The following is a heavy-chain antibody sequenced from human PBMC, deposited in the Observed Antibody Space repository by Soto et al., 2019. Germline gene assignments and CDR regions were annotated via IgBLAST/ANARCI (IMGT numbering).Heavy chain of an antibody. D-gene: IGHD6-25*01. CDR3: AKDLSGYYYYYYMDV. J-gene: IGHJ6*03. CDR2: ISSDGTNE. CDR1: GFTFRGYG. Sequence: QVQLVESGGGVVQPGRSLRLSCGASGFTFRGYGIHWVRQAPGKGLEWVAVISSDGTNEYYADSVKGRFTISRDNSKNTLYLQMNSLRADDTAVYYCAKDLSGYYYYYYMDVWGKGTTVTVSS. V-gene: IGHV3-30*18.